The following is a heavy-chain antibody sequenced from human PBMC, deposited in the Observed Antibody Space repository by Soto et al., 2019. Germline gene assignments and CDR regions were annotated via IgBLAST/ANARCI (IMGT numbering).Heavy chain of an antibody. CDR1: GGSVSSGNYF. D-gene: IGHD1-1*01. V-gene: IGHV4-39*01. J-gene: IGHJ3*01. CDR3: ARRLIDTWNQGHAFDF. Sequence: QLQLQESGPGLVKPAETLSLRCAVSGGSVSSGNYFWGWILQPPGKGLEGIGNSYYNGDTYYSPSLKSRVTMSVDPAQNQVSLRRTSVTAADTAVYYCARRLIDTWNQGHAFDFWGQGTLVTVSS. CDR2: SYYNGDT.